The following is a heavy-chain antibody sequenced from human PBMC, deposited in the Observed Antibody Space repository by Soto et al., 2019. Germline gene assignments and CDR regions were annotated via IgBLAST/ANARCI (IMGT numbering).Heavy chain of an antibody. V-gene: IGHV3-23*01. CDR3: AKDMNYDILTGYSL. CDR2: IRGSGSST. D-gene: IGHD3-9*01. J-gene: IGHJ4*02. Sequence: PGGSLRLSCAASGFTFSSYAMSWVRQAPGKGLEWVSAIRGSGSSTYYADSVKGRFTISRDNSKNTLYLQMNSLRAEDTAVYYCAKDMNYDILTGYSLWGQGTLVTVSS. CDR1: GFTFSSYA.